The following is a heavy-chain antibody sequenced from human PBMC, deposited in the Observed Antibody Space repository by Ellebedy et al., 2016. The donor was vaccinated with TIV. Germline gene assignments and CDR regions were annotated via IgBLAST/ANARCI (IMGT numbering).Heavy chain of an antibody. CDR2: IYYSGST. CDR1: GGSISSSSYH. D-gene: IGHD3-3*01. J-gene: IGHJ4*02. Sequence: MPSETLSLTCTVSGGSISSSSYHWGWIRQPPGKGLEWIGTIYYSGSTHYNPSLESRVTISVDTSKNQFSLKVSSVTAADTAVYSCARYVGSGALLDYWGQGTLVTVSS. CDR3: ARYVGSGALLDY. V-gene: IGHV4-39*01.